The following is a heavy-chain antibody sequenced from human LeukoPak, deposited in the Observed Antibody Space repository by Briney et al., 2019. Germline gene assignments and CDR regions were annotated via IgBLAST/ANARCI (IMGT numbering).Heavy chain of an antibody. V-gene: IGHV3-21*04. CDR1: GFTFSTYT. J-gene: IGHJ4*02. CDR2: ISSGSSYI. CDR3: ARGVGYFDY. Sequence: PGGSLRLSCAASGFTFSTYTMNWVRQAPGKGLDWVSSISSGSSYIYYADSVKGRFTISRDNAKNSLYPQMNSLRAEDTAVYYCARGVGYFDYWGQGTLVTVSS. D-gene: IGHD2-15*01.